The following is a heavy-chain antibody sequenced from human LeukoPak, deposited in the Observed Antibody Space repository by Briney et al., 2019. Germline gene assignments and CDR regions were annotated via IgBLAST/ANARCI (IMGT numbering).Heavy chain of an antibody. D-gene: IGHD6-6*01. J-gene: IGHJ4*02. CDR1: GGSISSYY. Sequence: SETLSLTCTVSGGSISSYYWSWIRQPPGKGLEWIGYIYYSGSTNYNPSLKSRVTISVDTSKNQFSLKLSSVTAAATAVYYCAREGEGLYSRSSGFDYWGQGTLVTVSS. CDR3: AREGEGLYSRSSGFDY. V-gene: IGHV4-59*01. CDR2: IYYSGST.